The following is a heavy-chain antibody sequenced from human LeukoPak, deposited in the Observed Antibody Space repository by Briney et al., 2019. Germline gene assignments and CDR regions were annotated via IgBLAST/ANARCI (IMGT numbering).Heavy chain of an antibody. V-gene: IGHV4-34*01. D-gene: IGHD3-16*02. Sequence: KPSETLSLTCAVYGGSFSGYYWSWIRQPPGKVLEWIGEINHSGSTNYNPSLKSRVTISVDTSKNQFSLKLSSVTAADTAVYYCARHYMITFGGVIAYYFDYWGQGTLVTVSS. J-gene: IGHJ4*02. CDR3: ARHYMITFGGVIAYYFDY. CDR1: GGSFSGYY. CDR2: INHSGST.